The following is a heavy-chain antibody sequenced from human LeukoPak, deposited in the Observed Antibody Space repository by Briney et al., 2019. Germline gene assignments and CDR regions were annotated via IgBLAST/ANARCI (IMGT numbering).Heavy chain of an antibody. D-gene: IGHD3-22*01. V-gene: IGHV3-23*01. CDR2: ISGSGGST. CDR1: GFTFSSYA. CDR3: AKGPKYYYDSSGYYYPDY. Sequence: PGGSLRLSCAASGFTFSSYAMSWVRQAPGKGLEWVSAISGSGGSTYYADSVKGRFTISRDNSENTLYLQMNCLRAEDTAVYYCAKGPKYYYDSSGYYYPDYWGQGTLVTVSS. J-gene: IGHJ4*02.